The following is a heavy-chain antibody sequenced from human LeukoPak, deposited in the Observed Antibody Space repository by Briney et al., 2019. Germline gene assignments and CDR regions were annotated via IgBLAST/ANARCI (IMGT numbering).Heavy chain of an antibody. V-gene: IGHV3-48*03. CDR1: GFTFSGYE. CDR3: VKPTPGQWLAPFDF. J-gene: IGHJ4*02. D-gene: IGHD6-19*01. CDR2: IGANSATI. Sequence: GGSLRLSCAASGFTFSGYEMTWVRQAPGKGPEWVSFIGANSATISYADSVKGRFTISRDNAKNSLYLQMNSLRAEDTAVYYCVKPTPGQWLAPFDFWGQGTLVTVSS.